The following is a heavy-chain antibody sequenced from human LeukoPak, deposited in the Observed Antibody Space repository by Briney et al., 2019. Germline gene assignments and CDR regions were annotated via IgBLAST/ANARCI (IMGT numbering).Heavy chain of an antibody. CDR3: ARQLYFDWSSAGY. CDR1: GFTFSSYA. Sequence: GSLRLSCAASGFTFSSYAVSWIRQPPGKELEWIGEINHSGSTNYNPSLKSRVTISVDTSKNQFSLKLSSVTAADTAVYYCARQLYFDWSSAGYWGQGTLVTVSS. CDR2: INHSGST. V-gene: IGHV4-34*01. J-gene: IGHJ4*02. D-gene: IGHD3-9*01.